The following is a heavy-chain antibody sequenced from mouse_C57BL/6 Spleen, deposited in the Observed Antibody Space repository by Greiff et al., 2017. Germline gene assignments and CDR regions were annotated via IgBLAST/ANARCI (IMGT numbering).Heavy chain of an antibody. D-gene: IGHD1-1*01. CDR1: GYTFTSYW. J-gene: IGHJ2*01. CDR3: AREGDYGSSLGY. CDR2: IDPSDSET. Sequence: QVQLQQPGAELVRPGSSVKLSCKASGYTFTSYWMHWVKQRPIQGLEWIGNIDPSDSETHYNQKFKDKATLTVDKSSSTAYMQLSSLTSEDSAVXYCAREGDYGSSLGYWGQGTTLTVSS. V-gene: IGHV1-52*01.